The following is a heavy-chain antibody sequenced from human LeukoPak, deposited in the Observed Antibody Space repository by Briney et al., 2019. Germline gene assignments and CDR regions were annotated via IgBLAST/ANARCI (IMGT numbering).Heavy chain of an antibody. CDR3: ARGGTFVSDY. D-gene: IGHD1-1*01. CDR1: GFTLSTFW. J-gene: IGHJ4*02. V-gene: IGHV3-7*01. CDR2: INQDGSEK. Sequence: GGSLRLSCAASGFTLSTFWMSWDRQAPGKGLEWVANINQDGSEKYYVGSMKGRFTVSRDNAKNSLYLQMDSLRAEDTAVYYCARGGTFVSDYWGQGTLVTVSS.